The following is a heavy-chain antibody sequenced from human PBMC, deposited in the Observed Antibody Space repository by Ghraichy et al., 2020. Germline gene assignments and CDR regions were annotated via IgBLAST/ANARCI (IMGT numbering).Heavy chain of an antibody. Sequence: GGSLRLSCAASGFSFGCSAMSWVRQAPGKGLECVSGISGSASSIHYADSVKGRFTISRDNSKNTLYLQMNSLRAEDTAIYYCARWGSFYYDTSGYAMGYWGQGALVTVSS. CDR2: ISGSASSI. V-gene: IGHV3-23*01. J-gene: IGHJ4*02. CDR1: GFSFGCSA. CDR3: ARWGSFYYDTSGYAMGY. D-gene: IGHD3-22*01.